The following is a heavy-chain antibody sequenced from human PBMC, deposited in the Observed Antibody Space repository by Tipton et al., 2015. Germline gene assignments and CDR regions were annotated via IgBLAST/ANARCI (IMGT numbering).Heavy chain of an antibody. V-gene: IGHV4-34*01. J-gene: IGHJ6*02. CDR2: INHLGGT. CDR3: ARYMSGGMDV. D-gene: IGHD3-10*01. CDR1: GGSFSGYY. Sequence: LRLSCAVYGGSFSGYYWTWIRQPPGRGLEWIGEINHLGGTNYNPSLKSRVAMSVDTSKGQFSLNLTSVTAADTAVYYCARYMSGGMDVWGQGTTVTVSS.